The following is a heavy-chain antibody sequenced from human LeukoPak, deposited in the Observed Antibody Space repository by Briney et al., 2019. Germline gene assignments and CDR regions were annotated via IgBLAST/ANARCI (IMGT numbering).Heavy chain of an antibody. Sequence: SETLSLTCAVYGGSFSGYYWSWIRQPPGKGLEWIGEINHSGSTNYNPSLKSRVTMSVDTPKNQFSLKLSSVTAADTAVYYCASGTGQLGSIGNYFDYWGQGTLVTVSS. CDR1: GGSFSGYY. CDR3: ASGTGQLGSIGNYFDY. V-gene: IGHV4-34*01. CDR2: INHSGST. J-gene: IGHJ4*02. D-gene: IGHD6-6*01.